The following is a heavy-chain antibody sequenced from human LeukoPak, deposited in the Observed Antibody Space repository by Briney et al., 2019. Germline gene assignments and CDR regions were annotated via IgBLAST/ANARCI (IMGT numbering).Heavy chain of an antibody. CDR2: VYYSGSTSEST. CDR3: ARGGLAVDY. J-gene: IGHJ4*02. CDR1: GDSISNYY. D-gene: IGHD5/OR15-5a*01. Sequence: SGTLSLTCTVSGDSISNYYWSWIRQPPGKGLEWIGYVYYSGSTSESTNYNPSLRSRVTISVDTSKNQFSLKLNSVTAADTAVYYCARGGLAVDYWGQGTLVTVSS. V-gene: IGHV4-59*01.